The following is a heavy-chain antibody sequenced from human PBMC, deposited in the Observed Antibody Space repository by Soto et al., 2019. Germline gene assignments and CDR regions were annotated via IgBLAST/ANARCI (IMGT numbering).Heavy chain of an antibody. V-gene: IGHV4-39*01. Sequence: SETLSLTCTVSGGSISSSSYYWGWIRQPPGKGLEWIGSIYYSGSTYYNPSLKSRVTISVDTSKNQFSLKLSSVTAADTAVYYCASLTTAEFDYWGQGTLVTVSS. CDR3: ASLTTAEFDY. CDR2: IYYSGST. CDR1: GGSISSSSYY. D-gene: IGHD4-17*01. J-gene: IGHJ4*02.